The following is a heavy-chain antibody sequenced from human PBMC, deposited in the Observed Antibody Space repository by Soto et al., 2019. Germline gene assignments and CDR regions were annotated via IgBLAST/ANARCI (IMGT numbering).Heavy chain of an antibody. V-gene: IGHV3-15*01. CDR1: GFTFSNAW. Sequence: GGSLRLSCAASGFTFSNAWMSWVRQAPGKGLEWVGRIKSKTDGGTTDYAAPVKGRFTISRDDSKNTLYLQMNSLKTEDTAVYYCTHSKKDTSQRSHIVVITTSDDYYGMDVWGQGTTVT. CDR2: IKSKTDGGTT. J-gene: IGHJ6*02. D-gene: IGHD3-22*01. CDR3: THSKKDTSQRSHIVVITTSDDYYGMDV.